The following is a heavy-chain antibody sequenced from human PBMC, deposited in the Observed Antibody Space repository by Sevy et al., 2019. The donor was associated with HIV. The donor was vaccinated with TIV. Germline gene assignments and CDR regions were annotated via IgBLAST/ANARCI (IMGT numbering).Heavy chain of an antibody. J-gene: IGHJ5*02. CDR3: ARSPIAASGAKFDT. CDR2: VYSSGSS. CDR1: GDSIRRSDDY. D-gene: IGHD3-16*01. Sequence: SETLSLTCTVSGDSIRRSDDYWGWIRQPPEKGLEWIGSVYSSGSSYSHPSFKSRVTMSIDTSRNLFSLKLTSVTAADTALYYCARSPIAASGAKFDTWGPGTLVTVSS. V-gene: IGHV4-39*01.